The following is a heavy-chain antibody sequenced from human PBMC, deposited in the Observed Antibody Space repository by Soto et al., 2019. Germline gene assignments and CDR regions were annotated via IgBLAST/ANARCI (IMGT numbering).Heavy chain of an antibody. CDR2: IMPIFGRA. D-gene: IGHD6-19*01. CDR1: GGTFSNYA. Sequence: QVQLVQSGAEVKKPGSSVKVSCKASGGTFSNYAFSWVRQAPGQGLEWLGGIMPIFGRADYAQKFRGRVTITADESTTTAHMEVSSLRSEDTAVYYCASWLKEAGIGGTYYYGMDVWGQGTTVTVSS. CDR3: ASWLKEAGIGGTYYYGMDV. V-gene: IGHV1-69*12. J-gene: IGHJ6*02.